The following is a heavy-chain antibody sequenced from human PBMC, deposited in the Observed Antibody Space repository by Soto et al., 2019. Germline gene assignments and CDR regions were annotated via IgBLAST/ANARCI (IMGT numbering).Heavy chain of an antibody. D-gene: IGHD4-17*01. CDR3: ARAKGYGDYAFDS. CDR1: GGSISSYY. CDR2: IYYSGST. V-gene: IGHV4-59*01. J-gene: IGHJ3*02. Sequence: SETMSLTCTVSGGSISSYYWSWIRQPPGQGLERIGDIYYSGSTNYNPSLKRRVTISVDTSKNQFSLKLSSVTAADTAVYYCARAKGYGDYAFDSWGEGTMVTV.